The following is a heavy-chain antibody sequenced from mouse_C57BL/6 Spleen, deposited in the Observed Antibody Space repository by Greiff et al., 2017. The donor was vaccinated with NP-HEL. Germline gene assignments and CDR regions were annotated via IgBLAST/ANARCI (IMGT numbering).Heavy chain of an antibody. Sequence: VQLQQSGAELVKPGASVKLSCKASGYTFTSYWMQWVKQRPGQGLEWIGEIDPSDSYTNYNQKFKGKATLTVDTSSSTAYMQLSSLTSEDSAVYYCARWESMVTGAYWGQGTLVTVSA. CDR2: IDPSDSYT. V-gene: IGHV1-50*01. CDR1: GYTFTSYW. CDR3: ARWESMVTGAY. D-gene: IGHD2-2*01. J-gene: IGHJ3*01.